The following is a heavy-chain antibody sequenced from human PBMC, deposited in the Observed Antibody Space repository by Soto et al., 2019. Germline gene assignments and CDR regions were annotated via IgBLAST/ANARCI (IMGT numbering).Heavy chain of an antibody. Sequence: PGESLKISCRTAGCRFTSYWIAWVRQMPCKGLEWMGIIFPSDSDTRYSPSFQGQVTISADRSTSTVFLQWASLKASDTAVYFCARKDKSGYFNWFDPWGQGTLVPVSS. CDR3: ARKDKSGYFNWFDP. V-gene: IGHV5-51*01. CDR1: GCRFTSYW. D-gene: IGHD3-22*01. CDR2: IFPSDSDT. J-gene: IGHJ5*02.